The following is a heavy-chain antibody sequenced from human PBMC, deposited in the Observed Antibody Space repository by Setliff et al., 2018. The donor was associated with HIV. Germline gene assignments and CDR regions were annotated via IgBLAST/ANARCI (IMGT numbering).Heavy chain of an antibody. CDR3: ARQLSNSFDY. Sequence: ASVKVSCKASGYAFTSFYLHWVRQAPGQGLEWMAIVNPSGGDTSYAEKFQGRVTMTSDTSISTAYMELSRLRSDDTAVYYCARQLSNSFDYWGQGTLVTVSS. V-gene: IGHV1-46*01. CDR2: VNPSGGDT. CDR1: GYAFTSFY. J-gene: IGHJ4*02. D-gene: IGHD1-1*01.